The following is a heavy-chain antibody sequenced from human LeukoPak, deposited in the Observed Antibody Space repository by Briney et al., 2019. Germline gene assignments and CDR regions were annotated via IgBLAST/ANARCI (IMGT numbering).Heavy chain of an antibody. V-gene: IGHV3-23*01. J-gene: IGHJ3*02. D-gene: IGHD3-22*01. CDR3: AKDGGGYYYDSSGPDAFGI. Sequence: PGGSLRLSCAASGFTFSSYEMSWVRQAPGKGLEWVSAISGSGGSTYYADSVKGRFTISRDNSKNTLYLQMNSLRAEDTAVYYCAKDGGGYYYDSSGPDAFGIWGQGTMVTVSS. CDR2: ISGSGGST. CDR1: GFTFSSYE.